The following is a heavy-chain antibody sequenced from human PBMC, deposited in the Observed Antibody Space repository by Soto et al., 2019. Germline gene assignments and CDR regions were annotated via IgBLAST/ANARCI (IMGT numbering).Heavy chain of an antibody. CDR3: ARDEGVSSSWYRVEYFQH. CDR1: GGTFSSYA. D-gene: IGHD6-13*01. CDR2: IIPIFGTA. J-gene: IGHJ1*01. V-gene: IGHV1-69*12. Sequence: QVQLVQSGAEVKKPGSSVKVSCKASGGTFSSYAISWVRQAPGQGLEWMGGIIPIFGTANYAQKFQGRVTITADEAASTAYMELSSLRSEDTAVYYCARDEGVSSSWYRVEYFQHWGQGTLVTVSS.